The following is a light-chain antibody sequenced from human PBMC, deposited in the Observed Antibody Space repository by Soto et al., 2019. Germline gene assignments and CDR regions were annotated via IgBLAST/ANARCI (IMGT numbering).Light chain of an antibody. J-gene: IGKJ1*01. CDR2: GAF. V-gene: IGKV3-11*01. CDR1: QSVGNN. Sequence: EVVLTQSPATLSVSPGEIATLYFSTSQSVGNNLAWYQQKPGQAPRLLMYGAFIRAPGLPARFSGSGSGTDFTLTISSLEPEDFAVYYCHQRQSWPRTFGQGTKVDIK. CDR3: HQRQSWPRT.